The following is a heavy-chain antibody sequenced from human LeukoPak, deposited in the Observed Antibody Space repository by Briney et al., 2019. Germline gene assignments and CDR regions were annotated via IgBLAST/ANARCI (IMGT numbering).Heavy chain of an antibody. CDR3: ARRYDFWSGYYGWFDP. D-gene: IGHD3-3*01. J-gene: IGHJ5*02. V-gene: IGHV3-11*04. CDR2: ISISGYST. CDR1: GFTFNNYY. Sequence: GGSLRLSCAASGFTFNNYYMSWIRRAPGKGLEWISYISISGYSTYYADSVKGRFTISRDNAKNSLYLQMNNLRPEDTVFYYCARRYDFWSGYYGWFDPWGQGTLVTVSS.